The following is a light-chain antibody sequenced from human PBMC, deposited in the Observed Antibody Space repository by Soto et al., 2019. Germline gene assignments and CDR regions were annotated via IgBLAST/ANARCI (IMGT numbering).Light chain of an antibody. V-gene: IGKV3-20*01. CDR2: GAS. J-gene: IGKJ2*01. CDR1: QSVSGSY. CDR3: HRYGTSPPAYT. Sequence: EIVLTQSPGTLSLSPGERVTLSCRASQSVSGSYLAWYQLKPGQAPRLLIYGASSRATGIPDRFSGSGFGTDFSLTISRLEPEDFAVYYCHRYGTSPPAYTFGQGTKLQIK.